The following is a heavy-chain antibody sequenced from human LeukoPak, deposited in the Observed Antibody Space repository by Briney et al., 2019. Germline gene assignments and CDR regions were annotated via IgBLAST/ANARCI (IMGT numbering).Heavy chain of an antibody. CDR2: ISHGGSNQ. CDR1: GFTFSSYA. V-gene: IGHV3-30*04. CDR3: ARDGQLDY. Sequence: PGRSLRLSCAASGFTFSSYALHWARQGPGKGLEWLAVISHGGSNQYYADSVKGRFTISRDDSKNTVYLQMNSLRPDDTAVYSCARDGQLDYSGQGTLVTVST. J-gene: IGHJ4*02.